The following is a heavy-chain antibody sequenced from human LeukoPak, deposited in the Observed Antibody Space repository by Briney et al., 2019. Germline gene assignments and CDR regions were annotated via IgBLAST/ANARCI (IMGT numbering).Heavy chain of an antibody. V-gene: IGHV3-48*01. J-gene: IGHJ4*02. CDR2: ISSSSSTI. CDR3: ARDLNSLAVAGTEINY. D-gene: IGHD6-19*01. CDR1: GFTFSSYS. Sequence: GGSLRLSCAASGFTFSSYSMNWVRQAPGKGLEWVSYISSSSSTIYYADSVKGRFTISRDNAKNSLYLQMNSLRAEDTAVYYCARDLNSLAVAGTEINYWGQGTLVTVSS.